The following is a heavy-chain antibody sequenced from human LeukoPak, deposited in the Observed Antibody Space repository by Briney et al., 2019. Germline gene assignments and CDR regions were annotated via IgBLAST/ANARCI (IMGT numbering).Heavy chain of an antibody. J-gene: IGHJ4*02. D-gene: IGHD5-18*01. V-gene: IGHV4-59*08. Sequence: SETLSLTCTVSGGSHSSYYWSWLRQPPGKGLEWIGYIYYSGSTNYNPSLKSRVTISVDTSKNQFSLKLSSVTAADTAVYYCASGGYSYGYRGGFDYWGQGTLVTVSS. CDR3: ASGGYSYGYRGGFDY. CDR1: GGSHSSYY. CDR2: IYYSGST.